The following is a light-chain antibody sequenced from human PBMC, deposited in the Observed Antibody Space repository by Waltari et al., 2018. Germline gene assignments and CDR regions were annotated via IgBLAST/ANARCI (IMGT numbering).Light chain of an antibody. Sequence: IQLTQSPSSLSASVGDRVTITCRASQSISSYLNWYQQKPGEAPKLLIYAASVLQSGVPSRFSGSGSGTDFTLTITSLQPEDFVTYYCQQSNSTPLTFGGGTKVEIK. V-gene: IGKV1-39*01. J-gene: IGKJ4*01. CDR1: QSISSY. CDR3: QQSNSTPLT. CDR2: AAS.